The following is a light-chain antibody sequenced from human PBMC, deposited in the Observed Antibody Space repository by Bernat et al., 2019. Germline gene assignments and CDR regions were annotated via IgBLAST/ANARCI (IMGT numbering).Light chain of an antibody. Sequence: QSALTQPRSVSGSPGQSVTISCTGTSSDVGGYKHVSWYQQHPGNAPQLIIYDVSKRPSGVPDRFSGSKSGNTASLTISGLQADDEADFYCCSYAGAYTWVFGGGTSLAVL. CDR1: SSDVGGYKH. V-gene: IGLV2-11*01. CDR2: DVS. CDR3: CSYAGAYTWV. J-gene: IGLJ3*02.